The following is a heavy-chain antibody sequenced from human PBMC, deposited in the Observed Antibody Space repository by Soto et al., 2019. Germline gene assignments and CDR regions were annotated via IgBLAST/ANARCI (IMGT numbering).Heavy chain of an antibody. CDR1: GGTFSSYS. CDR2: IIPIFGTA. Sequence: QVQLVQSGAEVKKPGTSVKVSCKASGGTFSSYSINWVRQTPGQGLEWMGEIIPIFGTANYAQKFQGRVTITADESTSTAYMELSSLRSEDTAVYYCARDGGRHSGGIDYWGQGTLVTVSS. V-gene: IGHV1-69*01. CDR3: ARDGGRHSGGIDY. D-gene: IGHD1-26*01. J-gene: IGHJ4*02.